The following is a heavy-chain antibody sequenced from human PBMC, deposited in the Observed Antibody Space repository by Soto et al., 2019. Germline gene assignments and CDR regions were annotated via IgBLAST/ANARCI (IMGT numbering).Heavy chain of an antibody. V-gene: IGHV1-18*01. CDR2: ISAYSGDT. Sequence: VQLLQSGGEVRKPGASVKVSCKTSGYTFTNYAINLVRQAPGQGLQWMGWISAYSGDTKYAQRFQDRLTVTTDPSTTTASMELRSLRSDDTAVYYCARDGRAFSIFGETMDVWGQGTTVTVSS. J-gene: IGHJ6*02. CDR1: GYTFTNYA. D-gene: IGHD3-3*01. CDR3: ARDGRAFSIFGETMDV.